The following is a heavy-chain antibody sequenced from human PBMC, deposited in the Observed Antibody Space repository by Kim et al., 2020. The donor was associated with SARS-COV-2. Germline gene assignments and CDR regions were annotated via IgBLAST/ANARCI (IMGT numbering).Heavy chain of an antibody. CDR1: GFGFRAYS. CDR2: ISSDSIST. Sequence: GGSLRLSCAASGFGFRAYSMNWVRQAPGTGLEWVSFISSDSISTSYADSVKGRFTISRDNSNKSLYLQMDSLRADDTAVYYCAGQPPRDSTNPFTVWGQGTMVTVSS. J-gene: IGHJ3*01. D-gene: IGHD2-8*01. CDR3: AGQPPRDSTNPFTV. V-gene: IGHV3-21*01.